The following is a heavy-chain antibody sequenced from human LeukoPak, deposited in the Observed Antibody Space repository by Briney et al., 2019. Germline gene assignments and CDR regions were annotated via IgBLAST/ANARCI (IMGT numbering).Heavy chain of an antibody. CDR3: ARMGGYSGYATH. J-gene: IGHJ4*02. CDR1: GGSISTYY. Sequence: SETLSLTGTVSGGSISTYYWSWIRQPPGKELEWIGYIHYSGTTNYNPSLKNRVTISLDTSKNQFSLNLSSVTAADTAVYYCARMGGYSGYATHWGQGTLVTVSS. D-gene: IGHD5-12*01. CDR2: IHYSGTT. V-gene: IGHV4-59*08.